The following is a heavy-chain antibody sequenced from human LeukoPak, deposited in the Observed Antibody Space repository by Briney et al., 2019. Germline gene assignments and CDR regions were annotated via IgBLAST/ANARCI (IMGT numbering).Heavy chain of an antibody. V-gene: IGHV4-4*02. CDR3: ASLTYYYDSRVDY. CDR1: DEVITSNNW. CDR2: IFHSGTT. J-gene: IGHJ4*02. D-gene: IGHD3-22*01. Sequence: SETLSLTCTVPDEVITSNNWWSWVRQSPGKGLEWIGEIFHSGTTRYKASLKSRVTISVDRSKNQFSLKLSSVTAADTAVYYCASLTYYYDSRVDYWGQGTLVTVSS.